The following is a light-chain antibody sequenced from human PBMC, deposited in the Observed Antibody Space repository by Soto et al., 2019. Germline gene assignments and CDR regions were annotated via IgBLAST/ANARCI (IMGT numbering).Light chain of an antibody. CDR3: SSYAGSSNVV. Sequence: QSALTQPASASGSPGQSVTISCTGTSSDVGGYNYVSWYQQHPGKAPKLMIYEVSNRPSGVPDRFSGSKSGNTASLTVSGLQAEDEADYYCSSYAGSSNVVFGGGTKVTVL. V-gene: IGLV2-8*01. J-gene: IGLJ2*01. CDR1: SSDVGGYNY. CDR2: EVS.